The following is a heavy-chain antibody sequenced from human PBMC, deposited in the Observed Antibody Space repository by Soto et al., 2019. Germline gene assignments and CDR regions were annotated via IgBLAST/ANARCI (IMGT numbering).Heavy chain of an antibody. Sequence: QVQLVESGGGVVQPGRSLRLSCAASGFAFSTYGMHWVRQAPGKGLEWVAVIWYDGSNKYYADFVKGRFTISRDNSKNTLYLQIDSLRPEDTAVYDCSEDGPNWGRDFDCWGQGTLVTVSS. J-gene: IGHJ4*02. CDR1: GFAFSTYG. D-gene: IGHD7-27*01. CDR3: SEDGPNWGRDFDC. V-gene: IGHV3-33*06. CDR2: IWYDGSNK.